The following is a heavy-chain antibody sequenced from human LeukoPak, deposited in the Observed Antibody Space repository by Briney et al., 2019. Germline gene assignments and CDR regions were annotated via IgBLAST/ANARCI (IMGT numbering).Heavy chain of an antibody. CDR3: ARDVPRGTGYMDV. V-gene: IGHV4-59*01. D-gene: IGHD3-10*01. J-gene: IGHJ6*03. Sequence: SETLSLTCTVSGGSIKNFYWTWIRQPPGKGLEWIGYIYYSGSTSSNPSLKSRVTISVDTSKNQFSLRLKYVTAADTAVYYCARDVPRGTGYMDVWGKGTTVTVSS. CDR2: IYYSGST. CDR1: GGSIKNFY.